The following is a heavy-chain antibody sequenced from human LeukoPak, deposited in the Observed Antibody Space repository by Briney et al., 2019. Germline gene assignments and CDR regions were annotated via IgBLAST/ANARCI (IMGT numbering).Heavy chain of an antibody. J-gene: IGHJ6*02. CDR1: GYTFTSYG. V-gene: IGHV1-18*01. D-gene: IGHD1-26*01. CDR3: AKRGGSGSLNNYFYAMDV. CDR2: ISAYNGNT. Sequence: ASVKVSCKASGYTFTSYGISWVRQAPGQGLEWMGWISAYNGNTNYAQKLQGRVTMTTDTSTSTAYMELRSLRSDDTAVYYCAKRGGSGSLNNYFYAMDVWGQGTTVTV.